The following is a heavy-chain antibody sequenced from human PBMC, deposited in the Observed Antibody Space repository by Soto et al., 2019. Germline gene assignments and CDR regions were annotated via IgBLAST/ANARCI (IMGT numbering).Heavy chain of an antibody. CDR2: IKSKTDGGTT. J-gene: IGHJ6*03. CDR3: TTVGYGSGSYYSGDYYYYYYMDV. V-gene: IGHV3-15*01. Sequence: GGSLRLSCAASGFTFSNAWMSWVRQAPGKGLEWVGRIKSKTDGGTTDYAAPVKGRFTISRDDSKNTLYLQMNSLKTEDTAVYYCTTVGYGSGSYYSGDYYYYYYMDVWGKGTTVTVSS. CDR1: GFTFSNAW. D-gene: IGHD3-10*01.